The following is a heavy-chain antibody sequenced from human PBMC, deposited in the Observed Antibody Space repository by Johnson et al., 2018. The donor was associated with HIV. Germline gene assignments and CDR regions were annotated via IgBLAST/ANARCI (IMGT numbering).Heavy chain of an antibody. CDR2: IRYDGSNK. CDR3: ARDMGRGFHSFDI. V-gene: IGHV3-30*02. D-gene: IGHD3-10*01. Sequence: QVQLVESGGGVVQPGGSLRLSCAASGFTFSSYGMHWVRQAPGKGLEWVAFIRYDGSNKYYADSVKGRFTISRDNSKNTLYLQMNSLRAEDTAVYYCARDMGRGFHSFDIWGQGTMVTVSS. CDR1: GFTFSSYG. J-gene: IGHJ3*02.